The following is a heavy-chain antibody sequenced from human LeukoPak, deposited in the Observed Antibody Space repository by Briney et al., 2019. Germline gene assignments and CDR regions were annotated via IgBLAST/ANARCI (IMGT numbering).Heavy chain of an antibody. CDR1: GYTFTGYY. Sequence: ASVKVSCKASGYTFTGYYMHWVRQAPGQGLEWMGWINPNSGGTNYAQKFQGRVTMTRDTSISTAYMELSRLRPDDTAVYYCARERAEWQWLGFSYGMDVWGQGTTVTVSS. D-gene: IGHD6-19*01. J-gene: IGHJ6*02. CDR2: INPNSGGT. V-gene: IGHV1-2*02. CDR3: ARERAEWQWLGFSYGMDV.